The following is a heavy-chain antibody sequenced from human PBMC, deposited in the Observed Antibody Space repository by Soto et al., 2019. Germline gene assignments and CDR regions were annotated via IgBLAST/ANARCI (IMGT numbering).Heavy chain of an antibody. CDR1: GGTFSSYA. J-gene: IGHJ3*02. CDR3: ARDPMPPYDYSGNSGMGYAFDI. Sequence: QVQLVQSGAEVKKPGSSVKVSCKASGGTFSSYAISWVRQAPGQGLEWMGGIIPIFGTANYAQKFQGRVTITADESTSTAYMELSSLRSEDTAVYYCARDPMPPYDYSGNSGMGYAFDIWGQGTMVTVSS. CDR2: IIPIFGTA. D-gene: IGHD4-4*01. V-gene: IGHV1-69*01.